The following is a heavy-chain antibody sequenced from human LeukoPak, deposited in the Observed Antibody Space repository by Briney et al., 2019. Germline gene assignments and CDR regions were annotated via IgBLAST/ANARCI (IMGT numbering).Heavy chain of an antibody. CDR2: IYTSGST. D-gene: IGHD1-26*01. V-gene: IGHV4-4*07. Sequence: NPSETLSLTCTVSGGSIRSYYWSWIRQPAGKGLEWIGRIYTSGSTNYNPSLKSRVTMSVDTSKNQFSLKLSSVTAADTAVYYCARDWDPWWYFDLWGRGTLVTVSS. CDR3: ARDWDPWWYFDL. CDR1: GGSIRSYY. J-gene: IGHJ2*01.